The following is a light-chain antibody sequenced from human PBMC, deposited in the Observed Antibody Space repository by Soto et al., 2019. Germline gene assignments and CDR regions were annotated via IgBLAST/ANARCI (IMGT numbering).Light chain of an antibody. CDR2: EVS. J-gene: IGLJ1*01. V-gene: IGLV2-14*01. Sequence: QSVLTQPASVSGSPGQSITISCTGTSSDVGGYNYVSWFQHHPGKAPKLIIYEVSYRPSGVSNLFSGSKSGDTASLTISGLHAEDEADYYCSSFNNTITRYVFGTRTKVTVL. CDR1: SSDVGGYNY. CDR3: SSFNNTITRYV.